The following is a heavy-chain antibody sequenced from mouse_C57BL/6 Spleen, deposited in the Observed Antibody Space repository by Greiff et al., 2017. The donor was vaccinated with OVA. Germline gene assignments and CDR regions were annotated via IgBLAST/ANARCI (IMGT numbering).Heavy chain of an antibody. CDR1: GFTFSDYY. D-gene: IGHD2-12*01. CDR2: INYDGSST. CDR3: ARTYEGGYFDV. V-gene: IGHV5-16*01. J-gene: IGHJ1*03. Sequence: EVKLVESEGGLVQPGSSMKLSCTASGFTFSDYYMAWVRQVPEKGLEWVANINYDGSSTYYLDSLKSRFIISRDNAKNILYLQMSSLKSEDTATYYCARTYEGGYFDVWGTGTTVTVSS.